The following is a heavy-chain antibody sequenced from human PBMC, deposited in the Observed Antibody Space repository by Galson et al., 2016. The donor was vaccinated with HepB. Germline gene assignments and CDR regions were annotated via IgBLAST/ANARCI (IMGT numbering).Heavy chain of an antibody. CDR1: GYGFTSYW. D-gene: IGHD1-26*01. J-gene: IGHJ4*02. V-gene: IGHV5-51*01. CDR3: ALGYSGSYYDLDY. Sequence: QSGAEVKKPGESLKISCKGSGYGFTSYWIGWVRQMPGKGLEWMGIIYPGDSDTRSSPSFQGQVTISADKSISTAYLPWGSLKDSDTAIYYCALGYSGSYYDLDYWGKGTLVTVSS. CDR2: IYPGDSDT.